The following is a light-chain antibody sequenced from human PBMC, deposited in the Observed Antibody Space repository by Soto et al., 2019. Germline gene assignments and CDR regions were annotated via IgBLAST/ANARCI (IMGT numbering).Light chain of an antibody. CDR3: QQRSNWPPFT. Sequence: EIVLTQSPATLSLSPGERATLSCRASQGVSSDLAWYQQKPGQAPRLLIYDASNRATGIRARFSGSGSGTDFTLTISSLEPEDFAVYYCQQRSNWPPFTFVQGTRLEIK. CDR2: DAS. J-gene: IGKJ5*01. V-gene: IGKV3-11*01. CDR1: QGVSSD.